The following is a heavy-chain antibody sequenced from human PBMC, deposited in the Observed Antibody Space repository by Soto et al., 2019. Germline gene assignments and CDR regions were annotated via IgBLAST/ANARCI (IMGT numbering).Heavy chain of an antibody. J-gene: IGHJ4*02. Sequence: GGSLRLSCAASGFTFSSYSMNWVRQAPGKGLEWVSSISSSSSYIYYADSVKGRFTISRDNAKNSLYLQMNSLRAEDTAVYYCARDRKRSGYSSSWYYWGQGTLVTISS. V-gene: IGHV3-21*01. CDR2: ISSSSSYI. CDR1: GFTFSSYS. D-gene: IGHD6-13*01. CDR3: ARDRKRSGYSSSWYY.